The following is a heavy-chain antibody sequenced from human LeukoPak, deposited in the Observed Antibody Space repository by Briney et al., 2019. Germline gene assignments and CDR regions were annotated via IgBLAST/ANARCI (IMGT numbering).Heavy chain of an antibody. CDR2: MNPNSGNT. D-gene: IGHD6-19*01. CDR1: GYTFISYD. V-gene: IGHV1-8*01. CDR3: ARRAVGNSYYYSMDV. J-gene: IGHJ6*03. Sequence: ASVKVSCKASGYTFISYDINGVRQVTGQGLEWMRWMNPNSGNTGYAQKFQGRVTITRNTSISTAFMELSSLRSEDTAVYFCARRAVGNSYYYSMDVWGKGTTVTVSS.